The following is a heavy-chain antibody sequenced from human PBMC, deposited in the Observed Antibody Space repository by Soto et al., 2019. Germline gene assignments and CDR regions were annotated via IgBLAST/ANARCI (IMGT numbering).Heavy chain of an antibody. J-gene: IGHJ6*02. CDR2: INPNSGGT. Sequence: QVQLVQSGAEVKKPGASVKVSCKASGYTFTGYYMHWVRQAPGQGLEWMGWINPNSGGTNYAKKFQGRVTMTRDTSISTAYMELSRLRSDDTAVYYCARDRRQQGNDYYGMDVWGQGTTVTVSS. D-gene: IGHD6-13*01. V-gene: IGHV1-2*02. CDR1: GYTFTGYY. CDR3: ARDRRQQGNDYYGMDV.